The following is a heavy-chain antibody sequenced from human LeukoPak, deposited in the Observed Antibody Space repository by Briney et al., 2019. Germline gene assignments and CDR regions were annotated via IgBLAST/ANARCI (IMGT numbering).Heavy chain of an antibody. D-gene: IGHD6-19*01. V-gene: IGHV3-30*18. Sequence: GGSLRLSCAASGFTFSTYGMHWVRQAPGKGLEWVAVISYDGGNKYYADSVKGRFTISRDNSKNTLYVQMNSLRVEDTAVYYCAKAIAVAGNSRFDYWGQGTLVTVSS. CDR2: ISYDGGNK. CDR1: GFTFSTYG. J-gene: IGHJ4*02. CDR3: AKAIAVAGNSRFDY.